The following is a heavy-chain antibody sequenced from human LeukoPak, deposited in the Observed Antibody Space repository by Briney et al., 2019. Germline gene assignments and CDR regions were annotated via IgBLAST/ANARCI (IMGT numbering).Heavy chain of an antibody. D-gene: IGHD6-19*01. CDR2: ISGSGGST. CDR3: AKGRGQWLAAINY. V-gene: IGHV3-23*01. Sequence: GGSLRLSCAASGFTFSSYAMSWFRQAPGKGLEWVSGISGSGGSTYYADSVKGRFSISRDNSKNTLYLEMNSLRAEDTAVYYCAKGRGQWLAAINYWGQGTLVTVSS. J-gene: IGHJ4*02. CDR1: GFTFSSYA.